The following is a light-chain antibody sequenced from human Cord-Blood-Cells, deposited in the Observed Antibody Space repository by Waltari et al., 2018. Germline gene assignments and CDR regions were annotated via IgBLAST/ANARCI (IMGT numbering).Light chain of an antibody. CDR1: SSAVGGYNY. Sequence: QSALTQPASVSGSPGQSITISCTGTSSAVGGYNYVSWYQQHPGKAPKLMIYDVSNRPSGFSNRFSGSKSGNTASLTISGLQAEDEADYYCSSYTSSSRVFGGGTKLTVL. V-gene: IGLV2-14*01. CDR2: DVS. CDR3: SSYTSSSRV. J-gene: IGLJ2*01.